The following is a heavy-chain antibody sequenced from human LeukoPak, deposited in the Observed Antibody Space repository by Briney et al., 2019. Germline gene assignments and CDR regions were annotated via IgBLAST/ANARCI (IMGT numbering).Heavy chain of an antibody. Sequence: PGGSLRLSCAASGFTFSSYGMHWVRQAPGKGLEWVAVISYDGSNKYYADSVKGRFTISRDNSKNTLYLQMNSLRAEDTAVYYCAKDPYSGSLTMDYWGQGTLVTVSS. CDR3: AKDPYSGSLTMDY. CDR1: GFTFSSYG. V-gene: IGHV3-30*18. CDR2: ISYDGSNK. J-gene: IGHJ4*02. D-gene: IGHD1-26*01.